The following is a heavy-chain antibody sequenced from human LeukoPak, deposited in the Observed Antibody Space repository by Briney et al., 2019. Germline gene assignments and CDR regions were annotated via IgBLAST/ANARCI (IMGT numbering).Heavy chain of an antibody. D-gene: IGHD3-16*02. CDR2: IYSGGST. J-gene: IGHJ4*02. Sequence: GGSLRLSCAASGFTVSSNYMSWVRQAPGKGLEWVSVIYSGGSTYYADSAKGRFTISTANSKNTLYLQMNSLRAEDTAVYYCARVQDDYVWGSYRQHFLYYFDYWGQGTLVTVSS. CDR1: GFTVSSNY. V-gene: IGHV3-66*01. CDR3: ARVQDDYVWGSYRQHFLYYFDY.